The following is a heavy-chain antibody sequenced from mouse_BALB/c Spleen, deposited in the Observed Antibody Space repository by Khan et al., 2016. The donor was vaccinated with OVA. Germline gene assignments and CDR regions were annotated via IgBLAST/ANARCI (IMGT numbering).Heavy chain of an antibody. CDR1: GFTFSSYA. CDR3: ARRGIYRYDERENYFDS. V-gene: IGHV5-9-1*01. D-gene: IGHD2-14*01. Sequence: EVMLVESGGGLVKPGGSLKLSCAASGFTFSSYAMSWIRQTPEKRLEWVATISSGGSYTYYPDIMKGRFTISRDNAKNTLYLQMSSLRSEDTAMYYCARRGIYRYDERENYFDSWGQGTTLTVSS. J-gene: IGHJ2*01. CDR2: ISSGGSYT.